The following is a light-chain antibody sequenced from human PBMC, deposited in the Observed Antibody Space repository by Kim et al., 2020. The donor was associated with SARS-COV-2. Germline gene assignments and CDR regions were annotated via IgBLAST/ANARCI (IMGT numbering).Light chain of an antibody. Sequence: SPGEWATLSCRASQSVSTHLAWYQQKPGQAPRLLISGASTRATGIPARFSGGGSGTEFTLTISSLQSEDFAVYYCQQYSVWPPITFGQGTRLEIK. V-gene: IGKV3-15*01. CDR3: QQYSVWPPIT. CDR2: GAS. J-gene: IGKJ5*01. CDR1: QSVSTH.